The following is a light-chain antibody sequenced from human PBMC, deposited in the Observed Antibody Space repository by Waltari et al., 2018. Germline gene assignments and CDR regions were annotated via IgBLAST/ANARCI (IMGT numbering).Light chain of an antibody. CDR1: QSVSSY. CDR3: QQRSNWPPIT. Sequence: ETVLTQSPSTLSLSPGERATLACRASQSVSSYLAWYQQKSGHAPRLLIYDASNRATGIPARFSGSGSWTDFTLTISSLEPEDFAVYYCQQRSNWPPITFGQGTRLEIK. CDR2: DAS. V-gene: IGKV3-11*01. J-gene: IGKJ5*01.